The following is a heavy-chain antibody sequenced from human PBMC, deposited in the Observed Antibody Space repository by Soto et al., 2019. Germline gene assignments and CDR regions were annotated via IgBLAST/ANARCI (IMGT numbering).Heavy chain of an antibody. V-gene: IGHV3-23*01. J-gene: IGHJ3*01. CDR2: ISDAAGSA. CDR1: GFTFSSYA. D-gene: IGHD1-26*01. Sequence: PVGSLRLSCVASGFTFSSYAMSGVRQVPGKGLEWVSTISDAAGSAYYVDSVKGRFTITRDNPKKSLDLQMNTRRAECSAVCYCTRQSSGKVVNALDLWGREPRVTVSS. CDR3: TRQSSGKVVNALDL.